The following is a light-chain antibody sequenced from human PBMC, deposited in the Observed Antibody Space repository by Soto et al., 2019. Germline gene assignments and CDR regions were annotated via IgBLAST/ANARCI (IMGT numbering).Light chain of an antibody. CDR2: AAS. J-gene: IGKJ1*01. CDR1: QSISSY. Sequence: DIQMTQSPSSLSASLGDRVTITSRSSQSISSYLNWYQHKPGKAPKLLIYAASSLQTGVPSRFSGSRSGTDLALTISSLQRDDFATYYCQQTASFPRTFGQGTKV. CDR3: QQTASFPRT. V-gene: IGKV1-39*01.